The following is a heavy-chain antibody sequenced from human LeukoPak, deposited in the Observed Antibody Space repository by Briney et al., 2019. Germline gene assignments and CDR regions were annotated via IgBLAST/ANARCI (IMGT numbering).Heavy chain of an antibody. D-gene: IGHD3-3*01. Sequence: PGGSLRLSCAASGFTFSSYGMHWVRQAPGKGLEWVALIRYDGSNKYYADSVKGRFTISRDNSKNTLYLQMNSLRAEDTAVYYCAKDPREYYDFWSGSYFDYWGQGTLVTVSS. CDR1: GFTFSSYG. CDR2: IRYDGSNK. V-gene: IGHV3-30*02. CDR3: AKDPREYYDFWSGSYFDY. J-gene: IGHJ4*02.